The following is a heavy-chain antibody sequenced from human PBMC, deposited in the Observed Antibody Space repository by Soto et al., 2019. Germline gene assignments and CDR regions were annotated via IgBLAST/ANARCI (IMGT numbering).Heavy chain of an antibody. D-gene: IGHD3-22*01. V-gene: IGHV4-59*01. CDR3: GRSPHGSSGCTDWFDP. CDR1: GASIRSYY. Sequence: KPSETLSLTSIVSGASIRSYYCSWIRQPPGKGLEWIGYTYYIGSTNYNPSLKSRVTISVDTSKNQFSLKLTSVTAGATAWYYCGRSPHGSSGCTDWFDPWGQGTLVTVSS. CDR2: TYYIGST. J-gene: IGHJ5*02.